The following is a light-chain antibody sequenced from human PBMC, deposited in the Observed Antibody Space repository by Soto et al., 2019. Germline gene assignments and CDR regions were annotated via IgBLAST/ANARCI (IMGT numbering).Light chain of an antibody. J-gene: IGKJ5*01. V-gene: IGKV1-9*01. CDR1: QDIRSY. CDR2: TAS. CDR3: QQRNSYPIT. Sequence: DIQLTQSPAFLPASLGDRVPITCRASQDIRSYLAWYQQKPGKAPNLLIHTASTLQSGVPSRFRGSGSGTEITLTISSLQPEDVETYYCQQRNSYPITFGQGTRLEIK.